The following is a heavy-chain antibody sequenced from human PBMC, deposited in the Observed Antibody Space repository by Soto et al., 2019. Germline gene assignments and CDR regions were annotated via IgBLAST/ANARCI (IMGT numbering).Heavy chain of an antibody. D-gene: IGHD6-6*01. J-gene: IGHJ5*02. CDR3: ARAGHSSSSEGANWFDP. CDR1: GGSSISGGYY. V-gene: IGHV4-31*03. CDR2: IYYSGST. Sequence: TLSVTCTVSGGSSISGGYYWSWIRQHPGKGLEWIGYIYYSGSTYFNPSLKSRLTISVDTSKNQFSLQLSSVTAADTAVYYCARAGHSSSSEGANWFDPWGQGTLVTVS.